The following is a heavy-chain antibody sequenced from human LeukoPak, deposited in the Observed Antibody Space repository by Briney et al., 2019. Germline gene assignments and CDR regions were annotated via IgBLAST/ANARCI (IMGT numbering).Heavy chain of an antibody. J-gene: IGHJ4*02. CDR2: IYYSGST. CDR3: ASLRSDSSGYYNLRIDY. D-gene: IGHD3-22*01. V-gene: IGHV4-61*01. Sequence: PSETLSLTCTVSGGSVSSGSYYWSWIRQPPGRGLEWIGYIYYSGSTNYNPSLKSRVTISVDSSKNQFSLKLSSVTAADTAVYYCASLRSDSSGYYNLRIDYWGQGTLVTVSS. CDR1: GGSVSSGSYY.